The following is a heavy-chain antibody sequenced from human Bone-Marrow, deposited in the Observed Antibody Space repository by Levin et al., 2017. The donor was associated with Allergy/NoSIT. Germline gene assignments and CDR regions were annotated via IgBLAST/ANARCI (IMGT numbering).Heavy chain of an antibody. V-gene: IGHV4-39*01. CDR2: IYYSGST. CDR1: GGSISSSSYY. Sequence: SETLSLTCTVSGGSISSSSYYWGWIRQPPGKGLEWIGSIYYSGSTYYNPSLKSRVTISVDTSKNQFSLKLSSVTAADTAVYYCARLEGSGWYREGDDAFDIWGQGTMVTVSS. D-gene: IGHD6-19*01. CDR3: ARLEGSGWYREGDDAFDI. J-gene: IGHJ3*02.